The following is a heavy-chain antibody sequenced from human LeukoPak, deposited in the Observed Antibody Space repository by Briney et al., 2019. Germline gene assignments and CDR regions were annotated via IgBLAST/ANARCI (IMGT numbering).Heavy chain of an antibody. D-gene: IGHD3-10*01. CDR2: INHSGST. CDR3: ARNGVKSYYYGSGSYHLPATNWFDP. CDR1: GGSFSGYY. V-gene: IGHV4-34*01. Sequence: SETLSLTCAVYGGSFSGYYWSWIRQPPGKGLEWIGEINHSGSTNYNPSLKSRVTISVDTSKNQFSLKLSSVTAADTAVYYCARNGVKSYYYGSGSYHLPATNWFDPWGQGTLVTVSS. J-gene: IGHJ5*02.